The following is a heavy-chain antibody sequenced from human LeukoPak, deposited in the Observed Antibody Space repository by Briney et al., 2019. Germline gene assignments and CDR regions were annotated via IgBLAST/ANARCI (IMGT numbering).Heavy chain of an antibody. J-gene: IGHJ4*02. D-gene: IGHD5-18*01. CDR3: ATVDTAMVNPEN. Sequence: PGGSLRLSCAASGFTFSSYSMNWVRQAPGKRLEWVSSISSSSSYIYYADSVKGRFTISRDNAKNSLYLQMNSLRAEDTAVYYCATVDTAMVNPENWGQGTLVTVSS. CDR2: ISSSSSYI. CDR1: GFTFSSYS. V-gene: IGHV3-21*01.